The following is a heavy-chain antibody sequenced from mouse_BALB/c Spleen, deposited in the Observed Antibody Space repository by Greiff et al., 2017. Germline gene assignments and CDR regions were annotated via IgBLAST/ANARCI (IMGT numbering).Heavy chain of an antibody. CDR1: GFTFSSYG. V-gene: IGHV5-6*01. Sequence: EVMLVESGGDLVKPGGSLKLSCAASGFTFSSYGMSWVRQTPDKRLEWVATISSGGSYTYYPDSVKGRFTISRDNAKNTLYLQMSSLKSEDTAMYYCARHPFDYWGQGTTLTVSS. J-gene: IGHJ2*01. CDR3: ARHPFDY. CDR2: ISSGGSYT.